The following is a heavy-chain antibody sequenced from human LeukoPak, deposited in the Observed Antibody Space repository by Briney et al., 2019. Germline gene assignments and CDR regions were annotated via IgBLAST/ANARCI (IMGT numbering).Heavy chain of an antibody. Sequence: ASVKVSCKASGYTFTGYYMHWVRQAPGQGLEWMGRINPNRGGTNYAQKFRGRVTMARDTSISTAYMELSRLRSDDTVVYYSARATNYYDISGYYYLDAEYFQQSGQGCLVTVAS. V-gene: IGHV1-2*05. CDR2: INPNRGGT. J-gene: IGHJ1*01. CDR3: ARATNYYDISGYYYLDAEYFQQ. D-gene: IGHD3-22*01. CDR1: GYTFTGYY.